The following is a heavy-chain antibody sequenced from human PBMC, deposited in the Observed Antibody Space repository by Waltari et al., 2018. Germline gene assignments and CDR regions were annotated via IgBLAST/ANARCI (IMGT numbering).Heavy chain of an antibody. CDR2: INSDGSST. Sequence: EVQLVESGGGLVQPGGSLRLSCAASGFTFSSYWMPWVRQAPGKGLVWVSRINSDGSSTSYADSVKGRFTISRDNAKNTLYLQMNSLRAEDTAVYYCARVGPLWFGELLPDYWGQGTLVTVSS. D-gene: IGHD3-10*01. CDR3: ARVGPLWFGELLPDY. J-gene: IGHJ4*02. V-gene: IGHV3-74*01. CDR1: GFTFSSYW.